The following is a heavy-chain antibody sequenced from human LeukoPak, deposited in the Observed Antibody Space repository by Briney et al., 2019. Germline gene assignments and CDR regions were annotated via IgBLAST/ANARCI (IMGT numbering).Heavy chain of an antibody. J-gene: IGHJ4*02. CDR2: IEQDGSQK. CDR1: GFIFSSYW. CDR3: ARNSRSNPFDY. Sequence: GGSLRLSCAASGFIFSSYWLSWVRQAPGKGLEWVASIEQDGSQKYYVDSVRGRFTISRDNAKNSVYLQTNSLRVEDTAVYYCARNSRSNPFDYWGQGTLVTVPS. V-gene: IGHV3-7*01. D-gene: IGHD1-26*01.